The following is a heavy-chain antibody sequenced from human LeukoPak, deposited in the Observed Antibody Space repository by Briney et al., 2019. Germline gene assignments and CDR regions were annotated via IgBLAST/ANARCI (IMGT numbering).Heavy chain of an antibody. CDR3: AREGGPGGDYRD. CDR2: IYHSGST. Sequence: SETLSLTCTVSGGSISSSSYYWGWIRQPPGKGLEWIGSIYHSGSTYYNPSLKSRVTISVDRSKNQFSLKLSSVTAADTAVYYCAREGGPGGDYRDWGQGTLVTVSS. J-gene: IGHJ4*02. D-gene: IGHD4-17*01. V-gene: IGHV4-39*07. CDR1: GGSISSSSYY.